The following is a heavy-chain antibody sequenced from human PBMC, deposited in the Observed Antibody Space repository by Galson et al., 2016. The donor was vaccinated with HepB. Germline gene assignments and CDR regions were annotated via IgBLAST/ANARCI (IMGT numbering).Heavy chain of an antibody. CDR2: IPNDGSSS. Sequence: SLRLSCAASGSHFNNYFMHWVRQAPGKGLEWVAFIPNDGSSSFYADSVKGRFTISRDNSKNTLYLQMHSLRAADTAVYYCAKPLWWENPPFDSRGQGTLVTVSS. J-gene: IGHJ4*02. CDR1: GSHFNNYF. CDR3: AKPLWWENPPFDS. V-gene: IGHV3-30*02. D-gene: IGHD2-21*01.